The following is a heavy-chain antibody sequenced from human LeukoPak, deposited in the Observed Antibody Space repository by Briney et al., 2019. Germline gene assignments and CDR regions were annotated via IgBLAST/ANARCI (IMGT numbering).Heavy chain of an antibody. Sequence: PGGSLRLSCAASGFTFDDYAMHWVRQAPGKGLEWVSLISGDGGSTYYADSVKGRSTISRDNSKNSLYLQMNSLRTEDTALYYCAKVLGYYDSSGYYQEGGFDYWGQGTLVTVSS. J-gene: IGHJ4*02. V-gene: IGHV3-43*02. CDR2: ISGDGGST. D-gene: IGHD3-22*01. CDR1: GFTFDDYA. CDR3: AKVLGYYDSSGYYQEGGFDY.